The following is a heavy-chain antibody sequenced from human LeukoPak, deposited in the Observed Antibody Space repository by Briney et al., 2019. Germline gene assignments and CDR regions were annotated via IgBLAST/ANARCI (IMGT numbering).Heavy chain of an antibody. CDR1: GGSISSSSYY. CDR2: TYYSGST. CDR3: ARSLYDFWSGSSFDY. V-gene: IGHV4-39*01. Sequence: PSETLSLTCTVSGGSISSSSYYWGWIRQPPGKGLEWIGSTYYSGSTYYNPSLKSRVTISVDTSKNQFSLKLSSVTAADTAVYYCARSLYDFWSGSSFDYWGQGTLVTVSS. J-gene: IGHJ4*02. D-gene: IGHD3-3*01.